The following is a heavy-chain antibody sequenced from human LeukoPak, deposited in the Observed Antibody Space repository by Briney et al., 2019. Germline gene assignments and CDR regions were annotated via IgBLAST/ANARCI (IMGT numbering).Heavy chain of an antibody. D-gene: IGHD3-3*01. J-gene: IGHJ4*02. V-gene: IGHV3-7*01. CDR1: GFTFSSYW. CDR2: IKQDGSEK. CDR3: AKLGYDFWIGYYNPYYFDY. Sequence: GGSLRLSCAASGFTFSSYWMSWVRQAPGKGLEWVANIKQDGSEKYYVDSVKGRFTISRDNAKNSLYLQMNSLRAEDTAVYYCAKLGYDFWIGYYNPYYFDYWGQGTLVTVSS.